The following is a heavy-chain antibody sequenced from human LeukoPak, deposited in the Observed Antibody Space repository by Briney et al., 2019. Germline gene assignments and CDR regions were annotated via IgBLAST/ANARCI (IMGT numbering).Heavy chain of an antibody. CDR1: GGSISSSNW. CDR3: ARDLGPSEWLANDDAFDI. D-gene: IGHD6-19*01. Sequence: SGILSLTCAVSGGSISSSNWWSWVRQPPGKGLEWIGEIYHSGSTNYNPSLKSRVTISVDKSKNQFSLKLSSVTAADTAVYYCARDLGPSEWLANDDAFDIWGQGTMVTVSS. CDR2: IYHSGST. V-gene: IGHV4-4*02. J-gene: IGHJ3*02.